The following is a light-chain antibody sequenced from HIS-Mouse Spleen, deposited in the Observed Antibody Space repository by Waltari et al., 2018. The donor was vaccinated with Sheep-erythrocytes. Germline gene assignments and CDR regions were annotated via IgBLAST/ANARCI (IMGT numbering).Light chain of an antibody. CDR3: CSYAGSYNHV. Sequence: QSALTQPRSVSGSPGQSVTISCTGTSSDVGGYNYVSWYQQHPGKAPKLLIYDVSKRPSGFPDRVSGSKSGNPASLTISGLQAEDEADYYCCSYAGSYNHVFATGTKVTVL. V-gene: IGLV2-11*01. CDR1: SSDVGGYNY. J-gene: IGLJ1*01. CDR2: DVS.